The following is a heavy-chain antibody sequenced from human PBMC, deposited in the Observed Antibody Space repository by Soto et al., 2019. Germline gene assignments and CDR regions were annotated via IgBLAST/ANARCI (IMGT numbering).Heavy chain of an antibody. CDR2: IIPIFATA. Sequence: QVQLVQSGAEVKKPGSSVKVSCKAPGGTFSSYAINWVRQAPGQGLEWMGGIIPIFATAKYAQKFQGRVTITADESTSTGYMELSSLRSEDTAVYYCARSQGGSSSLDIYYYYYYGMDVWGQGTTVTVSS. CDR3: ARSQGGSSSLDIYYYYYYGMDV. CDR1: GGTFSSYA. J-gene: IGHJ6*02. V-gene: IGHV1-69*01. D-gene: IGHD2-15*01.